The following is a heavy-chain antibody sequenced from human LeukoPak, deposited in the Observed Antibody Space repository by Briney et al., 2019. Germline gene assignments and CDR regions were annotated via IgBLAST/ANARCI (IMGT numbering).Heavy chain of an antibody. V-gene: IGHV3-53*01. Sequence: GGSLRLSCAASGFTVSSNYMSWVRQAPGKGLEWVSVIYSGGSTYYADSVTGRFTISRDHSKNTVYLQMNSLRAEDTAVYYCARDTSGYYAMDVWGQGTTVTVSS. CDR3: ARDTSGYYAMDV. CDR1: GFTVSSNY. D-gene: IGHD2-2*01. J-gene: IGHJ6*02. CDR2: IYSGGST.